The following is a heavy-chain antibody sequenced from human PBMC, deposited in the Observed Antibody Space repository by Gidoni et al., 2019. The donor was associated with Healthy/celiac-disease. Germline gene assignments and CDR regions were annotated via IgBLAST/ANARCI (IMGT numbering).Heavy chain of an antibody. V-gene: IGHV3-33*06. CDR3: ANYCSSTSCYSY. J-gene: IGHJ4*02. Sequence: QVQLVASGGGVVQPGRSLRLSCAASGFTFSSYGMHWVRQAPGKGLEWVAVIWYDGSNKYYADSVKGRFTISRDNSKNTLYLQMNSLRAEDTAVYYCANYCSSTSCYSYWGQGTLVTVSS. D-gene: IGHD2-2*01. CDR2: IWYDGSNK. CDR1: GFTFSSYG.